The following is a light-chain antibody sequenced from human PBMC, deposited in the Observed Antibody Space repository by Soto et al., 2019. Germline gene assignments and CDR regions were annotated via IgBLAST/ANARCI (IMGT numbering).Light chain of an antibody. Sequence: QSALTQPPSASGSLRQSVTISCTGTSIDVGGYDYVSWYQQYPGKAPKLMIYEVSNRPSGVSNRFSGSKSGNTASLTISGLQAEDEADYYCSSYTSSSTAVFGGGTQLTVL. J-gene: IGLJ7*01. CDR1: SIDVGGYDY. V-gene: IGLV2-14*01. CDR2: EVS. CDR3: SSYTSSSTAV.